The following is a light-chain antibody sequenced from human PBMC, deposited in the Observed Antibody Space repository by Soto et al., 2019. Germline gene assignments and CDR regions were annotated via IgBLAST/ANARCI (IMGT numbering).Light chain of an antibody. J-gene: IGKJ5*01. Sequence: DIRMTQSPSSLSASVGDRVTITCQASQDISNYLNWYQQKPGKAPKLLIYDASNLETGVPSRFSGNGSGTDFTFTVSSLQPEDIATYYCQQYDNLPITFGQGTRLEI. CDR1: QDISNY. CDR3: QQYDNLPIT. V-gene: IGKV1-33*01. CDR2: DAS.